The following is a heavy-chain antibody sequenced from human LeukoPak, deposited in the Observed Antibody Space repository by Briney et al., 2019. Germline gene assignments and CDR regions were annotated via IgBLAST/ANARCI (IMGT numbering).Heavy chain of an antibody. V-gene: IGHV4-39*07. D-gene: IGHD3-22*01. J-gene: IGHJ4*02. CDR2: MYYSGTT. CDR3: AKGLESDGSGYYYY. CDR1: GGSIRPSSYY. Sequence: ASETLSLTCTVSGGSIRPSSYYCGWIRQPPGKGLEWVGSMYYSGTTYYNPSLKSRVTISVDTSKNQFSLKLSSVTAADTAVYYCAKGLESDGSGYYYYWGQGTLVTVSS.